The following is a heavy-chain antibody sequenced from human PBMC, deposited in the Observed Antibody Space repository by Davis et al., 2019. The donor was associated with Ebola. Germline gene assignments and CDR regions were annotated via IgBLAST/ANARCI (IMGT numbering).Heavy chain of an antibody. CDR2: MFHSGTT. Sequence: SETLSLTCTVSGYSISSGYYWGWIRQSPGKGLEWIGSMFHSGTTYYNPSLKSRVTLSVDTSKNQFSLKLISMTAADTAIYYCARMGVVVAIAPSGWVDIWGQGTPVTVSS. CDR1: GYSISSGYY. J-gene: IGHJ5*02. V-gene: IGHV4-38-2*02. CDR3: ARMGVVVAIAPSGWVDI. D-gene: IGHD2-15*01.